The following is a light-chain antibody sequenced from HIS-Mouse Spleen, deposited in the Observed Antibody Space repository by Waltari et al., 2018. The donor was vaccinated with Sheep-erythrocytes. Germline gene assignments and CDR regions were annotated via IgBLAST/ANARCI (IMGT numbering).Light chain of an antibody. CDR1: QGISSY. CDR2: AAS. CDR3: QQLNSYPPRVT. Sequence: DIQLTQSPSFLSASVGDRVTITCRASQGISSYLAWYQQKPGKAPKLLIYAASTLPSGVPSRFSGSGSGTEFTLTISSLQPEDFATYYCQQLNSYPPRVTFGGGTKVEIK. V-gene: IGKV1-9*01. J-gene: IGKJ4*01.